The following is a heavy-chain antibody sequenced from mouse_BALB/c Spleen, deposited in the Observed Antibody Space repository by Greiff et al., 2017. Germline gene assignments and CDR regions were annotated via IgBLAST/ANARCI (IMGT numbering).Heavy chain of an antibody. J-gene: IGHJ4*01. Sequence: VQLQQSGPELMKPGASVKISCKASGYSFTSYYMHWVKQSHGKSLEWIGYIDPFNGGTSYNQKFKGKATLTVDKSSSTAYMHLSSLTSEDSAVYYCARRDGNYGYYAMDYWGQGTSVTVSS. CDR2: IDPFNGGT. V-gene: IGHV1S135*01. CDR1: GYSFTSYY. D-gene: IGHD2-1*01. CDR3: ARRDGNYGYYAMDY.